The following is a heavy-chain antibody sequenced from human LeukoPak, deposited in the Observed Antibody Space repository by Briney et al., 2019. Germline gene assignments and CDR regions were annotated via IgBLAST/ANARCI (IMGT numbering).Heavy chain of an antibody. D-gene: IGHD5-12*01. V-gene: IGHV1-18*01. CDR1: GYTFNNYG. Sequence: GASVKVSCKASGYTFNNYGISWVRQAPGQGLEWMGRISAYNGNTNYAQKVQDRVTMTTDTSTSTAYMELRNLTSDDTAVYYCARGVLRLCDYWGQGTLVTVSS. CDR2: ISAYNGNT. J-gene: IGHJ4*02. CDR3: ARGVLRLCDY.